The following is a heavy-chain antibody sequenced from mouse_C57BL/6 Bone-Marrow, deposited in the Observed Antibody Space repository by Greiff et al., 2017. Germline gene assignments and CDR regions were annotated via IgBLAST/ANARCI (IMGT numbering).Heavy chain of an antibody. CDR1: GFTFSDYG. J-gene: IGHJ4*01. V-gene: IGHV5-17*01. CDR3: ATHYYGGSPRAMDY. CDR2: ISSGSSTI. D-gene: IGHD1-1*01. Sequence: EVQRVESGGGLVKPGGSLKLSCAASGFTFSDYGMHWVRQAPEKGLEWVAYISSGSSTIYYADTVKGRFTISRDNAKNTLFLQLTSLRSEYTAMDYCATHYYGGSPRAMDYWGQGTSVTVSS.